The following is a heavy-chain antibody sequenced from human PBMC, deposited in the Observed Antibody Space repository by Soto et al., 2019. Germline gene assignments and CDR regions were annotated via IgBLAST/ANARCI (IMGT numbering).Heavy chain of an antibody. V-gene: IGHV5-10-1*01. D-gene: IGHD3-22*01. CDR2: IDPSDSYT. CDR1: GYSFTSYW. Sequence: PGESLKISCKGSGYSFTSYWISWVRQMPGKGLEWMGRIDPSDSYTNYSPSFQGHVTISADKSISTAYLQWSSLKASDTAMYYCARHIGDSNGYYYLGGPYYYYGMDVWGQGTTVTVSS. CDR3: ARHIGDSNGYYYLGGPYYYYGMDV. J-gene: IGHJ6*02.